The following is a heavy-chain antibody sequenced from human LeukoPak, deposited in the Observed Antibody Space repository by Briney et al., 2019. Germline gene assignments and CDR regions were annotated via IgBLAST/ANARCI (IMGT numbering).Heavy chain of an antibody. CDR1: GFTFSSYW. CDR3: AREYYDSSDYPRQHYFDY. Sequence: PGGSLRLSCAASGFTFSSYWMHWVRQAPGKGLVWVSCINSDGSSTSYADSVKGRSTISRDNAKNTLYLQMNSLRAEDTAVYYCAREYYDSSDYPRQHYFDYWGQGTLVTVSS. CDR2: INSDGSST. D-gene: IGHD3-22*01. J-gene: IGHJ4*02. V-gene: IGHV3-74*01.